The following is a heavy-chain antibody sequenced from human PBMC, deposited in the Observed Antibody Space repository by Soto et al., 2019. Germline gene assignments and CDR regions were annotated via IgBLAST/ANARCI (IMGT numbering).Heavy chain of an antibody. CDR2: ISYDGSNK. D-gene: IGHD3-10*01. CDR3: AKEERHGSGSYYNPTYYYYGMDV. Sequence: QVQLVESGGGVVQPGRSLRLSCAASGFTFSSYGMHWVRQAPGKGLEWVAVISYDGSNKYYADSVKGRFTISRDNSKNTLYLQMNSLRAEDTAVYYCAKEERHGSGSYYNPTYYYYGMDVWGQGTTVTVSS. CDR1: GFTFSSYG. V-gene: IGHV3-30*18. J-gene: IGHJ6*02.